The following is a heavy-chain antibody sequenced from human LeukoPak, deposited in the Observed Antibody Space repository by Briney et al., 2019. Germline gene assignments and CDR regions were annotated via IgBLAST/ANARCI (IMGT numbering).Heavy chain of an antibody. V-gene: IGHV3-11*05. D-gene: IGHD2-15*01. CDR1: GFTFSDYY. CDR3: ARDRSWGSGYNYGMDV. Sequence: GGSLRLSCAASGFTFSDYYMSWILQAPGKGLEWVADIICSTSYTNYADSVKGRFTISRDNARNSLYLQMNSLRAEDTAVYYCARDRSWGSGYNYGMDVWGQGTTVTVSS. CDR2: IICSTSYT. J-gene: IGHJ6*02.